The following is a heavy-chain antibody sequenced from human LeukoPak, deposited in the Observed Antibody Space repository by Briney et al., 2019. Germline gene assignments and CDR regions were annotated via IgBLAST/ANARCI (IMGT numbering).Heavy chain of an antibody. Sequence: SETLSLTCTVSGGSISSYYWSWIRQPPGKGLEWIAYISYSGSTEYNPSLMSRVTISVDTSKNQFSPKLSSVTAADTAVYYCARLGGIVGATTYDYWGQGTLVTVSS. D-gene: IGHD1-26*01. J-gene: IGHJ4*02. CDR1: GGSISSYY. V-gene: IGHV4-59*08. CDR2: ISYSGST. CDR3: ARLGGIVGATTYDY.